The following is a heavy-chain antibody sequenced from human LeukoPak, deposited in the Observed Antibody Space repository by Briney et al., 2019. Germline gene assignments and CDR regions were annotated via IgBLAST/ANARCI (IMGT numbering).Heavy chain of an antibody. Sequence: PGGSLRLSCAASGFTFSSYSMNWVRQAPGKGLEWVSSISSGSNYIYYAAPVKGRFTISRDNAKNTLYLQMNSLRAEDTAVYYCTRDLMDYDYGDKGGNYWGQGTLVTVSS. J-gene: IGHJ4*02. CDR1: GFTFSSYS. V-gene: IGHV3-21*01. D-gene: IGHD4-23*01. CDR3: TRDLMDYDYGDKGGNY. CDR2: ISSGSNYI.